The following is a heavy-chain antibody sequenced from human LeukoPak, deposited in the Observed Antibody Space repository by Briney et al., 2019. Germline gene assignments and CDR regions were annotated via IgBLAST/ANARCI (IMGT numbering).Heavy chain of an antibody. V-gene: IGHV5-51*01. CDR3: ARHTTVWGSLRIDY. CDR1: GYGFSSYW. J-gene: IGHJ4*02. Sequence: GESLKISCKGSGYGFSSYWIGWVRQMPGKGLEYMWIICPGDYDTRYSQSFQGQITISADKSITTAYLQWSSLKAADTAMYYCARHTTVWGSLRIDYWGQGTLVSVSS. CDR2: ICPGDYDT. D-gene: IGHD3-16*01.